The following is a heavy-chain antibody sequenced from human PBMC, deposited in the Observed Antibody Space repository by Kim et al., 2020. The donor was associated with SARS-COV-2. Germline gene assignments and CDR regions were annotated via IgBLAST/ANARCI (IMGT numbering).Heavy chain of an antibody. J-gene: IGHJ6*03. CDR3: ARGSLGQLVFNYYYYMDV. D-gene: IGHD6-6*01. CDR2: MNPNSGNT. CDR1: GYTFTSYD. Sequence: ASVKVSCKASGYTFTSYDINWVRQATGQGLEWMGWMNPNSGNTGYAQKFQGRVTMTRNTSISTAYMELSSLRPEDTAVYYCARGSLGQLVFNYYYYMDVWGKGTTVTVSS. V-gene: IGHV1-8*01.